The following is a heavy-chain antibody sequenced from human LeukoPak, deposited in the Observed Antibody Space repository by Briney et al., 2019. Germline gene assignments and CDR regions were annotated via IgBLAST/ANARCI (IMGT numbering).Heavy chain of an antibody. D-gene: IGHD2-8*01. J-gene: IGHJ4*02. V-gene: IGHV4-34*01. CDR2: INHSGST. CDR1: GGSFSGYY. CDR3: ARSRHCTNGVCRPFDY. Sequence: PSETLSLTCAVYGGSFSGYYWSWIRQPPGKGLEWIGEINHSGSTNYNPSLKSRVTISVDTSKNQFSLKLSSVTAADTAVYYCARSRHCTNGVCRPFDYWGQGTLVTVS.